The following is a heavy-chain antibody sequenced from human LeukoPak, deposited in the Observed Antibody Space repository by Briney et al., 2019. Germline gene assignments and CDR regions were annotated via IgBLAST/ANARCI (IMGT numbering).Heavy chain of an antibody. CDR2: IFYSGST. J-gene: IGHJ4*02. CDR1: GGSISSGGYD. Sequence: PSETLSLTCTVSGGSISSGGYDWTWIRQPPGKGLEGIGNIFYSGSTTYNPSLRSRVTISLDTSRKQFSLNLTSVTAADTAVYYCARIGNRWRVIDYWGQGTLVTVSS. V-gene: IGHV4-61*08. D-gene: IGHD5-24*01. CDR3: ARIGNRWRVIDY.